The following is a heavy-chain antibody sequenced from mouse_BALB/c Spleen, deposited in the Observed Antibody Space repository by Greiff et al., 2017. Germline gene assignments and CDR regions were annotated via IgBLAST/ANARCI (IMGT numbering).Heavy chain of an antibody. CDR2: IDPSNSET. D-gene: IGHD2-10*01. Sequence: VQLQESGPELVRPGASVKMSCKASGYTFTSYWMHWVKQRPGQGLEWIGMIDPSNSETRLNQKFKDKATLNVDKSSNTAYMQLSSLTSEDSAVYYCARSYYGNSYAMDYWGQGILVTVSS. CDR3: ARSYYGNSYAMDY. J-gene: IGHJ4*01. CDR1: GYTFTSYW. V-gene: IGHV1S127*01.